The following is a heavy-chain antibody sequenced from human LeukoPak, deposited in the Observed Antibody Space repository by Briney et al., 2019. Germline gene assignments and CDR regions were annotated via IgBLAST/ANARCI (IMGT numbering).Heavy chain of an antibody. D-gene: IGHD2-8*01. J-gene: IGHJ4*02. CDR2: IYYSGST. CDR1: GGSINSGDYY. V-gene: IGHV4-30-4*01. Sequence: PSETLSLTCTVSGGSINSGDYYWSWIRQPPGKGLEWIGYIYYSGSTYYNPSLKGRVTISVDTSKNQFSLRLDSVTAADTAVYYCARLKGYCANGVCYTILFDYWGQGALVTVSS. CDR3: ARLKGYCANGVCYTILFDY.